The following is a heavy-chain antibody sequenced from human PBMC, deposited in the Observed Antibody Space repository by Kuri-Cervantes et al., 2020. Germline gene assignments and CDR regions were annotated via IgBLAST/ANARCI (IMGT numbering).Heavy chain of an antibody. CDR3: ARGGDMTPDI. V-gene: IGHV4-38-2*02. D-gene: IGHD3-10*01. CDR2: IYHSGST. J-gene: IGHJ3*02. CDR1: GYSTSSGYY. Sequence: SETLSLTCTVSGYSTSSGYYWGWIRQPPGKGLEWIGSIYHSGSTYYNPSLKSRVTISVDTSKNQFSLKLSSVTAADTAVCYCARGGDMTPDIWGQGTMVTVSS.